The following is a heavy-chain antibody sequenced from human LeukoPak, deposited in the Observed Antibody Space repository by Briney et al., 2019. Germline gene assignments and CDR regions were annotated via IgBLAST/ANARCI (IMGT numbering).Heavy chain of an antibody. J-gene: IGHJ4*02. D-gene: IGHD5-24*01. CDR1: GFTFSSYS. CDR2: ISSSSSYI. Sequence: PGGSLRLSCAASGFTFSSYSMNWVRQAPGKGLEWVSSISSSSSYIYYADSVKGRFTISRDNSKNTLYLQMNSLRAEDTAVYYCAKDPGRDGYNGYFDYWGQGTLVTVSS. CDR3: AKDPGRDGYNGYFDY. V-gene: IGHV3-21*01.